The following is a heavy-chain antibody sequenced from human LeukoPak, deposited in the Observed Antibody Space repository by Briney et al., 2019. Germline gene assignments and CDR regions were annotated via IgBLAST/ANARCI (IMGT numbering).Heavy chain of an antibody. CDR2: IYYNGNT. D-gene: IGHD3-22*01. V-gene: IGHV4-59*02. Sequence: SETLSLTCSVSGGSVSTYYWSWIRQPPGKGLEWIGYIYYNGNTHFNPSLKSRVTISIDMSKNQFSPRLNSVTAADTAIYYCARYYYDSSDFDAFDIWGQGTLVTVSS. J-gene: IGHJ3*02. CDR1: GGSVSTYY. CDR3: ARYYYDSSDFDAFDI.